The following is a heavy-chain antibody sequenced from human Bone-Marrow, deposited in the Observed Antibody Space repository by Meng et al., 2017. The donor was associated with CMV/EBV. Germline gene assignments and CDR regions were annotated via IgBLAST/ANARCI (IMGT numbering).Heavy chain of an antibody. V-gene: IGHV1-46*01. Sequence: SVTVSCKAAGYTFISYYMHWARQAPGQGLEWMGLINPSDGTTIYARKFQGRVTLTRETSTSTVYMELSRLASDDTAVYYCGRGGLWDHWGQGSLVTVSS. D-gene: IGHD3-16*01. CDR2: INPSDGTT. CDR1: GYTFISYY. CDR3: GRGGLWDH. J-gene: IGHJ1*01.